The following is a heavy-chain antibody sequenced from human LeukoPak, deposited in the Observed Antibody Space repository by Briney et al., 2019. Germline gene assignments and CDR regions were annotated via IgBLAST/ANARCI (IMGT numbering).Heavy chain of an antibody. CDR2: VNSDSGDT. J-gene: IGHJ4*02. CDR3: ARDPYSTPHWELDY. CDR1: GYTFIGYF. V-gene: IGHV1-2*06. Sequence: KPGASVKVSCKTSGYTFIGYFIHWVRQAPGQGLEWMGRVNSDSGDTNYAQHFQGRVTMTRDTSITTAYMELSSLTSDDTAVYYCARDPYSTPHWELDYWGLGTLVTVSS. D-gene: IGHD2-15*01.